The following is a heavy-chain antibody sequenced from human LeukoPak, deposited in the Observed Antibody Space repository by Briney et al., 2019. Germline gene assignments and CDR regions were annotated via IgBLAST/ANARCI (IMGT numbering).Heavy chain of an antibody. D-gene: IGHD3-22*01. CDR1: GGTFSSYA. Sequence: GASVKVSCKAPGGTFSSYAISWVRQAPGQGLEWMGRIIPIFGTANYAQKFQGRVTITTDDSTSTAYMELSSLRSEDTAVYYCARDSRPVYYYDSSGYLLDYWGQGTLVTVSS. J-gene: IGHJ4*02. CDR2: IIPIFGTA. V-gene: IGHV1-69*05. CDR3: ARDSRPVYYYDSSGYLLDY.